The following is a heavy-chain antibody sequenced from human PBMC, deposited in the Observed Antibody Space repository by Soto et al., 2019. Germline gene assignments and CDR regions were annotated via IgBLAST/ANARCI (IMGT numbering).Heavy chain of an antibody. Sequence: QVQLQESGPGLVKPSQTLSLTCTVSGGSISSGGYYWSWIRQHPGKGLEWIGYIYYSGSTYYNPSLKSRVTTSVDTSKNQFSLKLSSVTAADTAVYYCARSHDYGDPLVWFDPWGQGTLVTVSS. D-gene: IGHD4-17*01. CDR1: GGSISSGGYY. CDR3: ARSHDYGDPLVWFDP. CDR2: IYYSGST. V-gene: IGHV4-31*03. J-gene: IGHJ5*02.